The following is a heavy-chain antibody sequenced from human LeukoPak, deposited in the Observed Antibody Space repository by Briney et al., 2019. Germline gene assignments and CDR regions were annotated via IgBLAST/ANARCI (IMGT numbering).Heavy chain of an antibody. CDR2: ISYDGSNK. J-gene: IGHJ6*02. V-gene: IGHV3-30*19. CDR3: AREEIAAAGSYYYYYGMDV. D-gene: IGHD6-13*01. CDR1: GFTFSSYG. Sequence: PGGSLRLSCAASGFTFSSYGMHWVRQAPGKGLEWVAVISYDGSNKYYADSVKGRFTISRDNSKNTLYLQMNSLRAEDTAVYYCAREEIAAAGSYYYYYGMDVWGQGTTVTVSS.